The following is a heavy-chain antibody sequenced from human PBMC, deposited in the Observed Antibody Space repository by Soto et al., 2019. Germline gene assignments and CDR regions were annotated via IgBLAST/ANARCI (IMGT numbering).Heavy chain of an antibody. CDR2: IYYSWIT. CDR3: ERDRGRRDGYNLDYFDY. Sequence: TLSLTCPVSGVSISSGGYYWSWIRQHPGKGLEWIGYIYYSWITYYNPSLKSRVTISVDTSKNQFSLKLRSVTAADTAVYYCERDRGRRDGYNLDYFDYWGQGTLVTVYS. J-gene: IGHJ4*02. V-gene: IGHV4-31*03. D-gene: IGHD5-12*01. CDR1: GVSISSGGYY.